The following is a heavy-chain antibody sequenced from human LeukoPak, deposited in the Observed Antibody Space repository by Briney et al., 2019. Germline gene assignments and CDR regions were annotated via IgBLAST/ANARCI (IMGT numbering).Heavy chain of an antibody. D-gene: IGHD1-26*01. Sequence: SGGSLRLSCAASGFTFSSYSMNWVRQAPGKGLEWVSSISSSSSYIYYVDSVKGRFIISRDNAKNSLYLQMDSLRAEDTAVYYCARNPSWDWGQGTLVTVSS. CDR1: GFTFSSYS. CDR2: ISSSSSYI. CDR3: ARNPSWD. J-gene: IGHJ4*02. V-gene: IGHV3-21*01.